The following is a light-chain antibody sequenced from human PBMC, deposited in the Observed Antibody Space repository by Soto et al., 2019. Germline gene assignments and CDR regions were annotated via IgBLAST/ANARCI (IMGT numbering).Light chain of an antibody. CDR2: KAS. CDR3: QQYHSYPYT. J-gene: IGKJ2*01. CDR1: PSISSW. V-gene: IGKV1-5*03. Sequence: DIQMTQSPSTLSASVGDRVTITCRASPSISSWLAWYQQKPVKAPKVLISKASTLQSGVPSRFSGSRSATEFTLTVSSLQPYDFATYYCQQYHSYPYTFGQGTKLEIE.